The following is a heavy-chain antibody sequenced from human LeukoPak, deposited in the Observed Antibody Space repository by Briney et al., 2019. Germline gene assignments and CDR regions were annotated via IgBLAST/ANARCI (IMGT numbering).Heavy chain of an antibody. Sequence: PGGSLRLSCAASGFTVSSNYMSWVRQAPGKGLEWVSVIYSGGSTYYADSVKGRFTISRDSSRSTLFLHMNTLRAEDTAIYYCAKDRTVGASYWYFDLWGRGTLVTVSS. J-gene: IGHJ2*01. V-gene: IGHV3-53*01. CDR2: IYSGGST. D-gene: IGHD1-26*01. CDR3: AKDRTVGASYWYFDL. CDR1: GFTVSSNY.